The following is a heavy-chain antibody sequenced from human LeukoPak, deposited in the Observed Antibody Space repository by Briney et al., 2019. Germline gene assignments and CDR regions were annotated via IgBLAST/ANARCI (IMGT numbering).Heavy chain of an antibody. Sequence: PGGSLRLSCSASGFTFSSYAMHWVRQAPGKGLKYVSPISSNGGGTYYADSVKGRFTISRDNSKNTLYLQMSTLRAEDTAVYYCVNGLMTTDDYWGQGTLVTVSS. CDR3: VNGLMTTDDY. D-gene: IGHD4-17*01. CDR1: GFTFSSYA. J-gene: IGHJ4*02. V-gene: IGHV3-64D*06. CDR2: ISSNGGGT.